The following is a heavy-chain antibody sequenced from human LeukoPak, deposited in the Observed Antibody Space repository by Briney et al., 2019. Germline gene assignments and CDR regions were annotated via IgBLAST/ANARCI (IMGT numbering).Heavy chain of an antibody. CDR3: AREGARGFCSGGSCYSGFDH. Sequence: SVKVSCKAPGDTFNNYAISWVGQAPGQGREGMGGIIPIFGTGKYAAKFECRVTLTKDDSTNTVYMELHRLTSDDTAVYYCAREGARGFCSGGSCYSGFDHWGQGTLATVS. CDR2: IIPIFGTG. V-gene: IGHV1-69*05. J-gene: IGHJ4*02. D-gene: IGHD2-15*01. CDR1: GDTFNNYA.